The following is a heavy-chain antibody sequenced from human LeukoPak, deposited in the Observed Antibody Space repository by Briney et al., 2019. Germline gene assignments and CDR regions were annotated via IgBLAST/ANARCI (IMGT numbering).Heavy chain of an antibody. D-gene: IGHD3-22*01. Sequence: ASVKVSCKASGYTFTGYYIHWVRQAPGQGLEWMGWINPNNGGTNYAQKFQGGVTMTRDTSISTAYMELTRLTSDDTAVYFCAGDRRPWVYYDTRGDAFDTWGQGTLVTVSS. J-gene: IGHJ3*02. CDR1: GYTFTGYY. V-gene: IGHV1-2*02. CDR2: INPNNGGT. CDR3: AGDRRPWVYYDTRGDAFDT.